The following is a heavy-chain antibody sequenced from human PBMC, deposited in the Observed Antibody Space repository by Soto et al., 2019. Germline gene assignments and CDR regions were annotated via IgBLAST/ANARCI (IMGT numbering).Heavy chain of an antibody. CDR1: GFTFSTYA. D-gene: IGHD5-18*01. CDR3: AKDGGGYNYGYVMLDKYYYGMDV. V-gene: IGHV3-30-3*01. J-gene: IGHJ6*02. Sequence: ESGGGVVQPGRSMRLSCAASGFTFSTYAIHWVRQAPGKGLEWVAVIAYDRANKYYADSVRGRFTISRDNSKNTLFLQMSSLRAEDTAVYYCAKDGGGYNYGYVMLDKYYYGMDVWGQGTTVTVSS. CDR2: IAYDRANK.